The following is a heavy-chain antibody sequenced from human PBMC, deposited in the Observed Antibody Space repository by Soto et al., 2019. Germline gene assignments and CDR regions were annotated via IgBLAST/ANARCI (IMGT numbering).Heavy chain of an antibody. D-gene: IGHD6-19*01. CDR2: ISGSGTNT. V-gene: IGHV3-23*01. CDR3: ARGKFGSDWAYYFDS. J-gene: IGHJ4*02. CDR1: EGSIDDYA. Sequence: RDPCSASEGSIDDYARSRVSQAPGKGLKWVSAISGSGTNTYYADSVEGRFSISRDISKNTLFLHMSSLTLEDTAIYYFARGKFGSDWAYYFDSWGQGTLVTVSS.